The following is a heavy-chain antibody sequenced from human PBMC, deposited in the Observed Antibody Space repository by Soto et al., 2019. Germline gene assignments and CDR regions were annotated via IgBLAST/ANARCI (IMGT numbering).Heavy chain of an antibody. J-gene: IGHJ4*02. Sequence: LRLSCAASGFSFAGYALTWVRLAPGKGLEWVASISGGGGSTYYADSVKGRFSISRNNSNRMVYLQMGSLTAGDTAVYYCAKTETFNGYYNAFDYWGQGTRVTVSS. D-gene: IGHD3-9*01. CDR2: ISGGGGST. CDR3: AKTETFNGYYNAFDY. CDR1: GFSFAGYA. V-gene: IGHV3-23*01.